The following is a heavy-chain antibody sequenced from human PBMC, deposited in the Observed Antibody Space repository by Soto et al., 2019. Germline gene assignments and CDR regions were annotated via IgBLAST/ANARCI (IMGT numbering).Heavy chain of an antibody. CDR3: ARDDRLLGRRYFDL. V-gene: IGHV3-23*01. J-gene: IGHJ2*01. CDR1: GFTFSTFA. CDR2: ITGPYEST. D-gene: IGHD3-16*01. Sequence: EEQLLESGGRLVQPGGSLRLSCAVSGFTFSTFAISWVRQAPGKGLEWVSAITGPYESTYYADSVKGRFTISRDNSNNTLFLQMNSLRTEDSAVYYCARDDRLLGRRYFDLWGRGTLVTVSS.